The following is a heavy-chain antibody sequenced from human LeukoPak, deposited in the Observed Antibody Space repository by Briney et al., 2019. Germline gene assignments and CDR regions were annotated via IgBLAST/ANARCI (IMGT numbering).Heavy chain of an antibody. CDR1: GYTFGAYY. D-gene: IGHD5-12*01. Sequence: ASVKVSCKASGYTFGAYYMYWVRQAPGQGLEWMGWIRPNSGGTNYTQKFQGRVTMTTDTSTSTAYMELRSLRSDDTAVYYCARFPLGGYSGYDYIGYFDYWGQGTLVTVSS. J-gene: IGHJ4*02. V-gene: IGHV1-2*02. CDR2: IRPNSGGT. CDR3: ARFPLGGYSGYDYIGYFDY.